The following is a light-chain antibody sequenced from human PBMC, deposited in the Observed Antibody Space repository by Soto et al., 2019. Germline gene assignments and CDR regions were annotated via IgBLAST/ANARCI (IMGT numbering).Light chain of an antibody. CDR2: AAS. V-gene: IGKV1-39*01. Sequence: DIQMTQSPSSLSASVGDRVTITCRASQSIRYYLNWYQQKPGKAPKLLNYAASSLQSGVPSRFSGSGYGTDFTLTISSLQPEDFSTYYCQQSYSTPQNTFGHGTKLEIK. J-gene: IGKJ2*01. CDR3: QQSYSTPQNT. CDR1: QSIRYY.